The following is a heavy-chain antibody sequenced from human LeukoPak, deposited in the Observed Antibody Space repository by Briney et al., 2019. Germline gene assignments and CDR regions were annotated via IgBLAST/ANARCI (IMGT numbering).Heavy chain of an antibody. V-gene: IGHV3-23*01. CDR2: ISGPGGTT. D-gene: IGHD4-17*01. CDR3: ANGFDYGDPFDY. J-gene: IGHJ4*02. Sequence: PGGSLGLSCVVSGFTFSTHAMTWVRQAPGKGLERVSDISGPGGTTYYAASVKGRFTISRDNSKNTLYLQMNSLRAEDTAVYYCANGFDYGDPFDYWGQGTLVTVSS. CDR1: GFTFSTHA.